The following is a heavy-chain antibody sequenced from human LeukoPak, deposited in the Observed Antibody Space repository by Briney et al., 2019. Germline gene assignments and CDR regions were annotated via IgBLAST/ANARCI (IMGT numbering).Heavy chain of an antibody. D-gene: IGHD3-9*01. V-gene: IGHV3-21*01. J-gene: IGHJ4*02. CDR1: GFTFSSYG. CDR2: ISSSSSYI. CDR3: ARGEGYFDFLY. Sequence: PGGSLRLSCAASGFTFSSYGIHWVRQAPGKGLEWVSSISSSSSYIYYADSVKGRFTISRDNAKNSLYLQMNSLRAEDTAVYYCARGEGYFDFLYWGQGTLVTVSS.